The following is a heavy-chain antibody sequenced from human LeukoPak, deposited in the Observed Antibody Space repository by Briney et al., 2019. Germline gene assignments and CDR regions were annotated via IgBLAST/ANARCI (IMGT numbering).Heavy chain of an antibody. D-gene: IGHD5-12*01. CDR2: IYYSGST. J-gene: IGHJ4*02. CDR1: GGSISSYY. V-gene: IGHV4-59*01. CDR3: ASAKWLPYFDY. Sequence: SETLSLTCTVSGGSISSYYWSWIRQPPGKGLEWIGYIYYSGSTNYNPSLKSRVTISVDTSKNQFSLKLSSVTAADTAVYYCASAKWLPYFDYWGQGTLVTVSS.